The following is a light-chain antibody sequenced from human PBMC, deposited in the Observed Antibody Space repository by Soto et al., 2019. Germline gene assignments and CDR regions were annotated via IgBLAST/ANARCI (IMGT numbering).Light chain of an antibody. CDR2: AAS. CDR1: QSISSY. J-gene: IGKJ4*01. Sequence: DIQMTQSPSSLSASVGDRVTITCRASQSISSYLNWYQQKPGKAPNLLIYAASSLQSGVPSRFSGSGSGTDFTLTISSLQPEDFATYYCQQSYSIPHTFGGGTKVEIK. CDR3: QQSYSIPHT. V-gene: IGKV1-39*01.